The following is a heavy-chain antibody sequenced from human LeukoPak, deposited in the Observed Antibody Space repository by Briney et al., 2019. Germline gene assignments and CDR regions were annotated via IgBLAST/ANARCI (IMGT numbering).Heavy chain of an antibody. V-gene: IGHV3-15*01. Sequence: GGSLRLSCAASRFTFSNAWMSWVRQAPGKGLEWVGRIKSKTDGGTTDYAAPVKGRFTISRDDSKNTLYLQMNSLKTEDTAVYYCTTWGTSVPAAILYCYYMDVWGKGTTVTVSS. D-gene: IGHD2-2*01. CDR2: IKSKTDGGTT. CDR1: RFTFSNAW. J-gene: IGHJ6*03. CDR3: TTWGTSVPAAILYCYYMDV.